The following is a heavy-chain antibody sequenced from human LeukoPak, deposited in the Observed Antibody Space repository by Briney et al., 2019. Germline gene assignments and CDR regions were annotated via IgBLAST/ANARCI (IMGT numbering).Heavy chain of an antibody. Sequence: GGSLRLSCAASGFTFSSYSMNWVRQAPGKGREWVSYISSSSSTIYYADSVKGRFTISRDNAKNSLYLQMNSLRAEDTAVYYCARDAYYYDSSGYLTDSGAFDIWGQGTMVTVSS. V-gene: IGHV3-48*01. CDR3: ARDAYYYDSSGYLTDSGAFDI. CDR1: GFTFSSYS. J-gene: IGHJ3*02. CDR2: ISSSSSTI. D-gene: IGHD3-22*01.